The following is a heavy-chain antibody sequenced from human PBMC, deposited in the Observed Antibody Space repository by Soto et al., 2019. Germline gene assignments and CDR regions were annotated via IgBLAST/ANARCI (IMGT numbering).Heavy chain of an antibody. CDR2: ISYDGSNK. Sequence: GGALRLSCAASGFTFSSYCMHWVRQAPGKGLEWVAVISYDGSNKYYADSVKGRFTISRDNSKDTLYLQMNSLRAEDTAVYYCAKGRYGYSGYDYDWLDYWGQGTLVTVSS. CDR1: GFTFSSYC. CDR3: AKGRYGYSGYDYDWLDY. V-gene: IGHV3-30*18. J-gene: IGHJ4*02. D-gene: IGHD5-12*01.